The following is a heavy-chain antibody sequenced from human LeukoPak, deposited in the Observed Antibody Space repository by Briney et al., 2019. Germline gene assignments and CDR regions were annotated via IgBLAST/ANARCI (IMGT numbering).Heavy chain of an antibody. Sequence: PSETLSLTCTVSGGSISSYYWSWIRQPPGKGLEWIGYIYYSGSTNYNPSLKSRVTISVDTSKNQFSLKLSSVTAADTAVYYCARLYSRVGPFDYWGQGTLVTVSS. CDR2: IYYSGST. CDR3: ARLYSRVGPFDY. V-gene: IGHV4-59*12. CDR1: GGSISSYY. J-gene: IGHJ4*02. D-gene: IGHD5-18*01.